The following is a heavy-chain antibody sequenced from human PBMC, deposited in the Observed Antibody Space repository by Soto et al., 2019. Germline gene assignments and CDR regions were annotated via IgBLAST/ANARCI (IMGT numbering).Heavy chain of an antibody. Sequence: QVQLQESGPGLVKPSETLSLTCTVSGGSISSYYWSWIRQPPGRGLEWIGYIFYSGNTDYYPSLKSRVTISLDTSKNQFSLRLSSVTAADTAVYYCARDRSYSTSRYDAFDIWGQGTMVTVSS. J-gene: IGHJ3*02. V-gene: IGHV4-59*01. CDR2: IFYSGNT. CDR3: ARDRSYSTSRYDAFDI. D-gene: IGHD6-6*01. CDR1: GGSISSYY.